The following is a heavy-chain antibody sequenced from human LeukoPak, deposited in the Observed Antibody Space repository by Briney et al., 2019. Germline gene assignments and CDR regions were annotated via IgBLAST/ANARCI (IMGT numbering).Heavy chain of an antibody. J-gene: IGHJ6*02. CDR1: GFTFSSYW. D-gene: IGHD5/OR15-5a*01. Sequence: PGGSLRLSCAASGFTFSSYWMSWVRPAPGKGLEWVANIKQDGSEKYYVDSVKGRFTISRDNAKNSLYLQMNSLRAEDTAVYYCASLSTSFGMDVWGQGTTVTVSS. CDR2: IKQDGSEK. CDR3: ASLSTSFGMDV. V-gene: IGHV3-7*05.